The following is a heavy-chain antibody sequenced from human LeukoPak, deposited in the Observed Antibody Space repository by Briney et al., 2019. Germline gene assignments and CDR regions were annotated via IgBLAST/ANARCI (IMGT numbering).Heavy chain of an antibody. CDR2: IIPMFGTT. CDR1: GGTFSSNA. Sequence: GASVKVSCKASGGTFSSNAITWARQAPGQGLEWMGGIIPMFGTTNYAQKFQGRVTITADESTSTAYMEVSSLGSEDTAVYYCARGAGVRFLEWLLTFDSWGQGTLVT. V-gene: IGHV1-69*13. D-gene: IGHD3-3*01. J-gene: IGHJ5*01. CDR3: ARGAGVRFLEWLLTFDS.